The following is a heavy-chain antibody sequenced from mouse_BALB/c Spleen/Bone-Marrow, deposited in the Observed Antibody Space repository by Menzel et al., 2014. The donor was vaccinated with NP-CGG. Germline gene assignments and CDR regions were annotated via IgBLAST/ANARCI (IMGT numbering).Heavy chain of an antibody. CDR1: GYTFTSYW. D-gene: IGHD2-2*01. Sequence: GAELVKPGASVKLSCKASGYTFTSYWMHWVKQRPGQGLEWIGEIDPGTGRTDYNKKFKSRATLTVDESSSTAYMHLSSLTSEDSAVYYCARINGYDYWGQGTTLTVSS. CDR2: IDPGTGRT. CDR3: ARINGYDY. V-gene: IGHV1S81*02. J-gene: IGHJ2*01.